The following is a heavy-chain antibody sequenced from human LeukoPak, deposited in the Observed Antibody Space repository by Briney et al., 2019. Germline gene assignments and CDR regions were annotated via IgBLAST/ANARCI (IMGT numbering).Heavy chain of an antibody. CDR1: GFTFSSYA. CDR2: ISGSGGST. J-gene: IGHJ4*02. V-gene: IGHV3-23*01. D-gene: IGHD3-10*01. CDR3: AKDVVRGVMWYFDY. Sequence: GGPLRLSCAASGFTFSSYAMSWVRQAPGKGLEWVSAISGSGGSTYYADSVKGRFTISRDNSKNTLYLQMNSLRAEDTAVYYCAKDVVRGVMWYFDYWGQGTLVTVSS.